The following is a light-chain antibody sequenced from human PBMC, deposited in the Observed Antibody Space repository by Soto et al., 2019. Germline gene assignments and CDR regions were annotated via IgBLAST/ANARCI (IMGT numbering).Light chain of an antibody. V-gene: IGKV1-5*01. Sequence: DIQMTQSPSTLSASVGDRVTITCRASQSISSWLAWYQQKPGKAPKLLIYDASSLESGVTSRFSGSGSGTECTLTISSLQPDVFATYYCQQYNSYPHTFGQGTKLEIK. CDR2: DAS. CDR3: QQYNSYPHT. J-gene: IGKJ2*01. CDR1: QSISSW.